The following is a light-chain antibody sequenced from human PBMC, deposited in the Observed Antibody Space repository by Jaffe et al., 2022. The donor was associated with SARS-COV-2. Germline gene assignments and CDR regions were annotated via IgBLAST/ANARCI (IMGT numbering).Light chain of an antibody. J-gene: IGKJ1*01. Sequence: EIVLTQSPGTLSLSPGERATLSCRASQSVSASYLAWYQQKPGQAPILLIYGASSRATGIPDRFSASGSGTDFTLTISRLEPEDFAVYFCQQFGTSPETFGQGTKVEI. CDR3: QQFGTSPET. CDR2: GAS. CDR1: QSVSASY. V-gene: IGKV3-20*01.